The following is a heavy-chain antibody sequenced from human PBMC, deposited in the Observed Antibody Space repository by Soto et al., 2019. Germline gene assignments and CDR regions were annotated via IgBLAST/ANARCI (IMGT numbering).Heavy chain of an antibody. CDR2: ISGSGGST. CDR1: GFTFSSYA. Sequence: GGSMRLSSAASGFTFSSYAMSWVRQAPGKGLEWVSAISGSGGSTYYADSVKGRFTISRDNSKNTLYLQMNSLRAEDTAVYYCAKDTVTTCCGPYSWGQGTLVTVSS. CDR3: AKDTVTTCCGPYS. J-gene: IGHJ5*02. D-gene: IGHD4-4*01. V-gene: IGHV3-23*01.